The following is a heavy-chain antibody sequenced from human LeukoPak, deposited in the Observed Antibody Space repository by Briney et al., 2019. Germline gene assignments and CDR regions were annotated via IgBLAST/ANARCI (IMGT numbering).Heavy chain of an antibody. D-gene: IGHD2-2*01. J-gene: IGHJ5*02. CDR2: IRQDGSEK. CDR3: ARDDCSSISCYHNWFDP. V-gene: IGHV3-7*01. Sequence: GGSLRLSCAASGLTFSSYWMSWVRQAPGKGLEWVANIRQDGSEKYYVDSVKGRFTISRDNAKNSLYLQMNSLRAEDTAVYYCARDDCSSISCYHNWFDPWGQGTLVTVSS. CDR1: GLTFSSYW.